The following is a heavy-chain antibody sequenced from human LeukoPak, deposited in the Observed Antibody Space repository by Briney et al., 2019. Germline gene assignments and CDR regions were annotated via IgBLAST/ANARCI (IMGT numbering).Heavy chain of an antibody. CDR1: GYTFTGYY. CDR3: ARGLSRELRNMGY. V-gene: IGHV1-2*02. D-gene: IGHD1-7*01. Sequence: ASVKVSCKASGYTFTGYYMHWVRQAPGQGLEWMGWINPNSGGTNYAQKFQGRVTMARDTSISTAYMELSRLRSDDTAVYYCARGLSRELRNMGYWGQGTLVTVSS. J-gene: IGHJ4*02. CDR2: INPNSGGT.